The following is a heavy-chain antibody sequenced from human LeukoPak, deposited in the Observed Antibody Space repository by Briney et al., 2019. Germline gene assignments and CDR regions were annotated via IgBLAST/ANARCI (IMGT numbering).Heavy chain of an antibody. CDR3: ARGVARYFDWLRSPSYFDY. J-gene: IGHJ4*02. CDR1: GFTFSDYY. Sequence: GGSLRLSCAASGFTFSDYYMSWIRQAPGKGLEWVSYISSSGSTIYYADSVKGRFTISRDNAKNSLYLQMNSLRAEDTAVYYCARGVARYFDWLRSPSYFDYWGQGTLVTVSS. D-gene: IGHD3-9*01. V-gene: IGHV3-11*01. CDR2: ISSSGSTI.